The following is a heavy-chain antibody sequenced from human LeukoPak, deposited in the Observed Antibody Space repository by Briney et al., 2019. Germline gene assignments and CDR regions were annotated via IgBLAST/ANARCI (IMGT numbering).Heavy chain of an antibody. CDR3: ARGGVSVGGNFDY. CDR1: GFTFSSYS. D-gene: IGHD4-23*01. V-gene: IGHV3-21*01. CDR2: ISSSSSYI. J-gene: IGHJ4*02. Sequence: GGSLRLSCAASGFTFSSYSMNWVRRAPGKGLEWVSSISSSSSYIYYADSVKGRFTISRDNAKNSLYLQMNSLRAEDTAVYYCARGGVSVGGNFDYWGQRTLVTVSS.